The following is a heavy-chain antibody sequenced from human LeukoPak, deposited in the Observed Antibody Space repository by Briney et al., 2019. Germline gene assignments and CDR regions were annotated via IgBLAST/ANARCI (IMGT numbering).Heavy chain of an antibody. Sequence: PSETLSLTCTVSGGSISSYYWSWIRQPPGKGLEWIGSIYYSGSTYYNPSLKSRVTISVDTSKNQFSLKLSSVTAADTAVYYCARLATVTTVLAFNWFDPWGQGTLVTVSS. D-gene: IGHD4-17*01. CDR3: ARLATVTTVLAFNWFDP. CDR1: GGSISSYY. V-gene: IGHV4-39*01. CDR2: IYYSGST. J-gene: IGHJ5*02.